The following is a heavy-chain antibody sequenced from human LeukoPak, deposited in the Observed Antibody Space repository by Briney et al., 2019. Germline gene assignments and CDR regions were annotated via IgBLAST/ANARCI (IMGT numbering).Heavy chain of an antibody. V-gene: IGHV3-21*01. J-gene: IGHJ4*02. Sequence: GESLRLSCAASGFTFNRFTMNWVRQAPGKGLEWVSSISTSSSDIYYADSVKGRFTISRHNATNSLYLQLNSLRVEDTALYYCARVSAHAGIAVAASDYWGQGTLVTVSA. D-gene: IGHD6-19*01. CDR1: GFTFNRFT. CDR3: ARVSAHAGIAVAASDY. CDR2: ISTSSSDI.